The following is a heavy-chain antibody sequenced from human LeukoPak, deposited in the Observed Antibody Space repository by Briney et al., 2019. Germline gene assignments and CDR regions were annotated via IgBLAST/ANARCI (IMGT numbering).Heavy chain of an antibody. CDR2: INPNIGGT. J-gene: IGHJ5*02. CDR3: AIVTYVGNPVDWFDP. CDR1: GYTFTGYY. Sequence: ASVKVSCKASGYTFTGYYMHWVRQAPGQGLEWMGWINPNIGGTNYVQKFQGRVTMTRDTSISTAYMELSRLRSDDTAVYYCAIVTYVGNPVDWFDPWGQGNLVTASS. D-gene: IGHD4-23*01. V-gene: IGHV1-2*02.